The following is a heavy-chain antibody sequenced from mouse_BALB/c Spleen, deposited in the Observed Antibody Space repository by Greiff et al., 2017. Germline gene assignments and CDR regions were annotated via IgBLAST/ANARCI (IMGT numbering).Heavy chain of an antibody. V-gene: IGHV1-5*01. J-gene: IGHJ2*01. CDR1: GYTFTSYW. CDR2: IYPGNSDT. Sequence: VQLQQSGTVLARPGASVKMSCKASGYTFTSYWMHWVKQRPGQGLEWIGAIYPGNSDTSYNQKFKGKAKLTAVTSTSTAYMELSSLTNEDSAVYYCTLLYYGSSPDYWGQGTTLTVSS. D-gene: IGHD1-1*01. CDR3: TLLYYGSSPDY.